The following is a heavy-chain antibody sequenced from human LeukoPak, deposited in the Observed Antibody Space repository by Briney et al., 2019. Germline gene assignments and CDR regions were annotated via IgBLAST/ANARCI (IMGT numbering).Heavy chain of an antibody. J-gene: IGHJ4*02. V-gene: IGHV3-23*01. Sequence: GGSLRLSCAASGFTFSSYAMSWVRQAPGKGLEWVSAISVSGGSTYYADSVKGRFTISRDNSKNTLYLQMSSLRAEDTAVYCCAKFSLHDYGPFDYWGQGTLVTVSS. CDR3: AKFSLHDYGPFDY. CDR1: GFTFSSYA. D-gene: IGHD4-17*01. CDR2: ISVSGGST.